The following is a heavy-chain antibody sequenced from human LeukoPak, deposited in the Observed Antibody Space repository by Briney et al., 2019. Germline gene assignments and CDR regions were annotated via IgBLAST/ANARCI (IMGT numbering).Heavy chain of an antibody. D-gene: IGHD6-25*01. J-gene: IGHJ4*02. CDR3: ASRSSGWRQFDY. CDR1: GFTFTSSA. CDR2: IVVGSGNT. Sequence: SVKVSCKASGFTFTSSAMQWVRQARGQRLEWIGWIVVGSGNTNYAQKFQERVTITRDMSTSTAYMELSSLRSEDTAVYYCASRSSGWRQFDYWGQGTLVTVSS. V-gene: IGHV1-58*02.